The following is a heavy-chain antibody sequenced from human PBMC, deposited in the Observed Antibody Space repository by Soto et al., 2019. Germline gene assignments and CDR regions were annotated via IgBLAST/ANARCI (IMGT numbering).Heavy chain of an antibody. V-gene: IGHV4-30-4*01. Sequence: QVQLQESGPGLVKPSQTLSLTCTVSGGSISSGDYYWSWIRQPPGKGLEWIGYIYYSGSTYYNPSLKSRVTISGDTSKNQFSLKLSSVTAADTAVYYWASYVDTAMVRGTGFDYWGQGTLVTVSS. CDR3: ASYVDTAMVRGTGFDY. CDR1: GGSISSGDYY. CDR2: IYYSGST. D-gene: IGHD5-18*01. J-gene: IGHJ4*02.